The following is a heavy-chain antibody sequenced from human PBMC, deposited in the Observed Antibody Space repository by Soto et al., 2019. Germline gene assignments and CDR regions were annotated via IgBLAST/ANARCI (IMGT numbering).Heavy chain of an antibody. CDR2: IGTSGSYT. CDR1: GFTFSDYY. Sequence: QVQLVESGGGLVKPGGSLRLSCATSGFTFSDYYMSWIRQAPGKGLEWVSYIGTSGSYTNYADSVKGRFTISRDNAKNALYLQMNSLRAEDTAVYYCARVVYGMGWFDPWGQGTLVTVSS. D-gene: IGHD3-10*01. CDR3: ARVVYGMGWFDP. J-gene: IGHJ5*02. V-gene: IGHV3-11*05.